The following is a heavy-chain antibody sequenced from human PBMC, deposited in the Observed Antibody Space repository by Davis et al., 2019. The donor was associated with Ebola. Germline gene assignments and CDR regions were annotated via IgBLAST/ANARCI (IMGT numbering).Heavy chain of an antibody. CDR3: AKDQWEDDYWYFDH. D-gene: IGHD1-26*01. Sequence: PGGSLRLSCAASGFTFSGYGMHWVRQAPGKGLEWVALISYDGGKEYYADSVKGRSTISRDNSKNTLYLQLNSPRAEDTAVYYCAKDQWEDDYWYFDHWGRGTLVTVSS. CDR1: GFTFSGYG. CDR2: ISYDGGKE. J-gene: IGHJ2*01. V-gene: IGHV3-30*18.